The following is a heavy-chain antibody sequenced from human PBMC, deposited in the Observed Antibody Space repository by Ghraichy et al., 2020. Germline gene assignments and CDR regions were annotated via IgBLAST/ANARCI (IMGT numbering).Heavy chain of an antibody. Sequence: GGSLRLSCVGSGFPFSGYNMNWVRQSPGKGLEWVSYISSSSRAIFYADSVKGRFTISRDNAQNSLFLQMNGLRDDDTAIYYCARASTVVRFYYFDGMDVRGQGTTVTVSS. D-gene: IGHD4-23*01. V-gene: IGHV3-48*02. CDR3: ARASTVVRFYYFDGMDV. CDR1: GFPFSGYN. CDR2: ISSSSRAI. J-gene: IGHJ6*02.